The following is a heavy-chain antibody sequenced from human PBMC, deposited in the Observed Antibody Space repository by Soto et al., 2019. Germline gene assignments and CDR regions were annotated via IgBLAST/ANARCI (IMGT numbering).Heavy chain of an antibody. CDR1: GFSLSTSGVG. D-gene: IGHD3-9*01. CDR3: AHRGYDDILTGPSRPFDY. Sequence: SGPTLVNPTQTLTLTCTFSGFSLSTSGVGVGWIRQPPGKALEWLALIYWDDDKRYSPSLKSRLTITKDTSKNQVVLTMTNMDPVDTATYYCAHRGYDDILTGPSRPFDYWGQGTLVTVSS. V-gene: IGHV2-5*02. J-gene: IGHJ4*02. CDR2: IYWDDDK.